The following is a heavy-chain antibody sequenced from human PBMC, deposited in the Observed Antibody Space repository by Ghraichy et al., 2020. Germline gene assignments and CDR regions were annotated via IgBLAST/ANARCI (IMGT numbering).Heavy chain of an antibody. CDR3: ARVMSGQLLLGDRRNWFDP. V-gene: IGHV4-4*07. J-gene: IGHJ5*02. D-gene: IGHD2-2*01. CDR2: IYTSGST. Sequence: SETLSLTCTVSGGSISSYYWSWIRQPAGKGLEWIGRIYTSGSTNYNPSLKSRVTMSVDTSKNQFSLKLSSVTAADTAVYYCARVMSGQLLLGDRRNWFDPWGQGTLVTVSS. CDR1: GGSISSYY.